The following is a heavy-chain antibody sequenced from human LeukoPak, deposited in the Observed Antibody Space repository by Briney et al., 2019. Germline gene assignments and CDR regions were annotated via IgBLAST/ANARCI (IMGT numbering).Heavy chain of an antibody. CDR2: ISSSSGYI. D-gene: IGHD6-13*01. Sequence: PGGSLRLSCAASGFTFSSYSMNWVRQAPGKGLEWVSSISSSSGYIYYADSVKGRFTISRDNAKNSLYLQMNSLRAEDTAVYYCARDRGYSSSWYSFDYWGQGTLVTVSS. V-gene: IGHV3-21*01. CDR3: ARDRGYSSSWYSFDY. J-gene: IGHJ4*02. CDR1: GFTFSSYS.